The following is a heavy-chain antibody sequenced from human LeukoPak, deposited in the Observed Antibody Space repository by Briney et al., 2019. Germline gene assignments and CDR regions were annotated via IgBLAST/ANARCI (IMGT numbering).Heavy chain of an antibody. CDR3: ARDAFSRISIFGVVSDAFDI. CDR1: GFTFSNYW. J-gene: IGHJ3*02. V-gene: IGHV3-7*01. CDR2: IKQDGSEK. D-gene: IGHD3-3*01. Sequence: GGSLRLSCAASGFTFSNYWMTWVRQAPGKGLEWVANIKQDGSEKYCVDSVKGRFTISRGNAKNSLYLQMNSLRAEDTAVYFCARDAFSRISIFGVVSDAFDIWGQGTMVTVSS.